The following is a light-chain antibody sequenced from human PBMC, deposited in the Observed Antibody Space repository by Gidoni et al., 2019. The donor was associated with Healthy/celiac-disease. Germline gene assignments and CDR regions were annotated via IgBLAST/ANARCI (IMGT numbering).Light chain of an antibody. V-gene: IGKV4-1*01. CDR1: PSVLYSSNNKHY. Sequence: DIVMTQSPDSLAVSLGERATINCQSSPSVLYSSNNKHYLAWYQQKPGQPPKLLIYWASTRESGVPDRFSSSGSGTDFTLTISSLQAEDVAVYYCQQYYSTPPTFGQGTKVEIK. J-gene: IGKJ1*01. CDR3: QQYYSTPPT. CDR2: WAS.